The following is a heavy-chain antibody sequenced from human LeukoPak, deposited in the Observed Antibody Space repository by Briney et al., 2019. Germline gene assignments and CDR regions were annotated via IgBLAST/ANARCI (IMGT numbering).Heavy chain of an antibody. CDR3: ARLDSSGWYQTHYFDY. Sequence: PSETLSLTCTVSGGSISSYYWSWIRQPPGKGLEWIGYIYYSGSTNYNPSLKSRVTISVDTSKNQFSLKLSSVTAADTAVYYCARLDSSGWYQTHYFDYRGQGTLVTVSS. J-gene: IGHJ4*02. D-gene: IGHD6-19*01. CDR2: IYYSGST. V-gene: IGHV4-59*08. CDR1: GGSISSYY.